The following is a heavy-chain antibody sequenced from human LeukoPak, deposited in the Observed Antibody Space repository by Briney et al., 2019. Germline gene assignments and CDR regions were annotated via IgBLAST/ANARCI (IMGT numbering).Heavy chain of an antibody. D-gene: IGHD3-10*01. CDR1: GFTFSSYS. CDR2: ISSSSTYI. Sequence: PGGSLRLSCAASGFTFSSYSMNWVRQAPGKGLEWVSSISSSSTYIYYADSVKGRFTISRDNAKNSLYLLMNSLRAEDTAVYHCASRSRSFFDYWGQGTLVTVSS. V-gene: IGHV3-21*01. CDR3: ASRSRSFFDY. J-gene: IGHJ4*02.